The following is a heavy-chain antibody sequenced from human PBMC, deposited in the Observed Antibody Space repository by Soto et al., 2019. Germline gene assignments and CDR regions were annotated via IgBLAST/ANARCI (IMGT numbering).Heavy chain of an antibody. CDR2: ISGSGGST. J-gene: IGHJ5*02. Sequence: EVQLLETGGGLVQPGGSLRLSCAASGFTFSSYAMSWVRQAPGQGLEWVADISGSGGSTYYADSGKGRFTISRDNSKHTLYLQMNSLRAEDKALYYCATGWGPYASSVQRTLVTVSS. V-gene: IGHV3-23*01. D-gene: IGHD2-21*02. CDR3: ATGWGPYAS. CDR1: GFTFSSYA.